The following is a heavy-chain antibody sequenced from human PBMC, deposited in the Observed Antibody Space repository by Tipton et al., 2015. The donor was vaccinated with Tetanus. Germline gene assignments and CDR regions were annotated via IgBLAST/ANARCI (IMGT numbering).Heavy chain of an antibody. CDR3: ARLSSSANDALAFDI. CDR1: GGSISSFNYY. Sequence: TLSLTCTVSGGSISSFNYYWGWIRQPPGKGLEWIGSIYYSGTTYSNPSLGSRVTMSVDTSKIQFSLKVSSVTAADTAVYYCARLSSSANDALAFDIWGQGTMVTVSS. D-gene: IGHD3-22*01. V-gene: IGHV4-39*01. CDR2: IYYSGTT. J-gene: IGHJ3*02.